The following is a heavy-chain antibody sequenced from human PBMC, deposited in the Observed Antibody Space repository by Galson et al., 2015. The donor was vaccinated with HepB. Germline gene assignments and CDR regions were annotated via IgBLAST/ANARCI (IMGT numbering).Heavy chain of an antibody. CDR2: ISGSGGST. Sequence: SLRLSCAASGFTFSSYAMSWVRQAPGKGLEWVSAISGSGGSTYYADSVKGRFTISRDNSKNTLYLQMNSLRAEDTAVYYCAKDYYYGSGGLGSWFDPWGQGTLVTVSS. CDR1: GFTFSSYA. J-gene: IGHJ5*02. CDR3: AKDYYYGSGGLGSWFDP. V-gene: IGHV3-23*01. D-gene: IGHD3-10*01.